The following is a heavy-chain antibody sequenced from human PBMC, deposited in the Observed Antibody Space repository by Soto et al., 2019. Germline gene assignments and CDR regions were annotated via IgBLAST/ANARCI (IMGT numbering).Heavy chain of an antibody. J-gene: IGHJ4*02. CDR3: ERGVPYSSGWSY. CDR2: ISSSSYI. V-gene: IGHV3-21*01. D-gene: IGHD6-19*01. CDR1: GFTFSSYS. Sequence: PGGSLRLSCAASGFTFSSYSMNWVRQAPGKGPEWVSSISSSSYIYYADSVKGRFTISRDNAKNSLYLQMNSLRAEETAVYYCERGVPYSSGWSYWGQGTLVTVSS.